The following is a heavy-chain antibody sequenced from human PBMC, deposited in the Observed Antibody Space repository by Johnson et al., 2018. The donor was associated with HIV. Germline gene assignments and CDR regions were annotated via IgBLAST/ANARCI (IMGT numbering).Heavy chain of an antibody. Sequence: EVQLVESGGGLVQPGGSLRLSCAASGLSFSRSWMHWVRQAPGMGLVWVSRTNNDGSTTTYADSGKGRFAVSRDKVKNTRHLQMNSLRAGETAVYYCAREWGVITFGGVIPRNAFDIWGQGTMVTVAA. J-gene: IGHJ3*02. V-gene: IGHV3-74*01. CDR3: AREWGVITFGGVIPRNAFDI. CDR1: GLSFSRSW. CDR2: TNNDGSTT. D-gene: IGHD3-16*02.